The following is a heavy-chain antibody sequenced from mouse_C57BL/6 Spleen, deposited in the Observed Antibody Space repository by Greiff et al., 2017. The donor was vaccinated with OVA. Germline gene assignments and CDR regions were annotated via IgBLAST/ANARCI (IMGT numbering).Heavy chain of an antibody. CDR3: ANYYGSSYPYFDY. D-gene: IGHD1-1*01. CDR1: GYSITSGYY. Sequence: ESGPGLVKPSQSLSLTCSVTGYSITSGYYWNWIRQFPGNKLEWMGYISYDGSNNYNPSLKNRISITRDTSKNQFFLKLNSVTTEDTATYYCANYYGSSYPYFDYWGQGTTLTVSS. V-gene: IGHV3-6*01. CDR2: ISYDGSN. J-gene: IGHJ2*01.